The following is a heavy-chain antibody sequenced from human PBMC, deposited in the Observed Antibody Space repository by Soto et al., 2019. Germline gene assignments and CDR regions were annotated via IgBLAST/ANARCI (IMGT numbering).Heavy chain of an antibody. D-gene: IGHD2-2*01. CDR1: GCTIRNNY. Sequence: GGSLRLSCAASGCTIRNNYMSWVRHTTGKGLEWVSVIYSGGTTMHADSVRGRLTISRDTSKNILYLDMNSLRVEDTATYFCARAAYQTDYFDSWGQGTLVTVSS. J-gene: IGHJ4*02. CDR3: ARAAYQTDYFDS. V-gene: IGHV3-66*01. CDR2: IYSGGTT.